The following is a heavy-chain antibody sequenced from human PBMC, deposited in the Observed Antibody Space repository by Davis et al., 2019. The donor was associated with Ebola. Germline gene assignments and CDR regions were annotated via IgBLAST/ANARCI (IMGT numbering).Heavy chain of an antibody. CDR1: GGSISSNSYY. CDR3: PAAIDYYGMDV. J-gene: IGHJ6*02. Sequence: SETLSLTCTVSGGSISSNSYYWAWIRQPPGKGLEWIGTIYYTGSTNYNPSLKSRVTISVDTSKNQFSLKLSSVTAADTALEVVPAAIDYYGMDVWGQGTTVTVSS. V-gene: IGHV4-39*07. D-gene: IGHD2-2*01. CDR2: IYYTGST.